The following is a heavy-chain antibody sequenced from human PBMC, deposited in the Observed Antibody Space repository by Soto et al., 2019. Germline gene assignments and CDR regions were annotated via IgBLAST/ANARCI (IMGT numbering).Heavy chain of an antibody. CDR3: SKDFLDILTGHDY. V-gene: IGHV3-23*01. CDR2: ISGSGGST. Sequence: GGSLRLSCAASGFTFSSYAMSWVRQAPGKGLEWVSAISGSGGSTYYADSVKGRFTISRDNSKNTLYLQMNSLRAEDTAVYYWSKDFLDILTGHDYWGQGTLVTVSS. CDR1: GFTFSSYA. J-gene: IGHJ4*02. D-gene: IGHD3-9*01.